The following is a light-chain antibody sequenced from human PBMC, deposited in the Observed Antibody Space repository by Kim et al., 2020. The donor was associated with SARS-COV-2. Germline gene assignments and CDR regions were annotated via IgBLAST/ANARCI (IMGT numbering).Light chain of an antibody. CDR2: GKN. CDR3: NARDSNDNVV. V-gene: IGLV3-19*01. CDR1: SLRSDY. Sequence: VALGQSVRITCTGNSLRSDYATWYQQRPGQAPILVIYGKNNRPSGIPDRVSGSSSGNTASLTITGTQAGDEADYYCNARDSNDNVVFGGGTKLTVL. J-gene: IGLJ2*01.